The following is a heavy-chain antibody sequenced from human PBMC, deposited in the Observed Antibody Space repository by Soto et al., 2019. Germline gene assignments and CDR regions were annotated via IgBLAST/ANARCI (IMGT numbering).Heavy chain of an antibody. Sequence: ETLSLTCTVSGGSISSYYWSWIRQPPGKGLEWIGYIYYSGSTNYNPSLKSRVTISVDTSKNQFSLKLGSVTAADTAVYYCARDRHHYYGSGSYKYNWFDPWGQGTLVTVSS. D-gene: IGHD3-10*01. CDR2: IYYSGST. J-gene: IGHJ5*02. CDR1: GGSISSYY. CDR3: ARDRHHYYGSGSYKYNWFDP. V-gene: IGHV4-59*01.